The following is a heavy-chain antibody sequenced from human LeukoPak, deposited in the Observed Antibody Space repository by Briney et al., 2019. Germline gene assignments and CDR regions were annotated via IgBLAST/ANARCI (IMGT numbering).Heavy chain of an antibody. Sequence: GGSLRLSCAASRFTFDDYAMYWVRQAPGKGLEWVSGISWNSGSIGYADSVKGRFTISRDNAKNSLYLQMNSLRAEDTALYYCAKAIRGYFYYHGMDVWGQGTTVTVSS. J-gene: IGHJ6*02. CDR1: RFTFDDYA. D-gene: IGHD3-3*01. CDR3: AKAIRGYFYYHGMDV. CDR2: ISWNSGSI. V-gene: IGHV3-9*01.